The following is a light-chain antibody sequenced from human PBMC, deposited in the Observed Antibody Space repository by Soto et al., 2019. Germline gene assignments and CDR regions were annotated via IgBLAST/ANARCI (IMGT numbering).Light chain of an antibody. CDR2: DAS. Sequence: EILLTQSPATLSLSTGERATLSCRASQSVSSYLAWYQQKPGQAPRLLIYDASTRATGIPARFSGSGSGTAFTLTIGSLEPEDFAFSYCQHLTNKFWTFGQGTKVEIK. CDR1: QSVSSY. V-gene: IGKV3-11*01. J-gene: IGKJ1*01. CDR3: QHLTNKFWT.